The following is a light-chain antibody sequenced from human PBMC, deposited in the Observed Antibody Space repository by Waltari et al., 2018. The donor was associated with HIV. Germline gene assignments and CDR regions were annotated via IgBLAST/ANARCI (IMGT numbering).Light chain of an antibody. CDR2: GAS. CDR1: QSVSSSY. V-gene: IGKV3-20*01. CDR3: QQYGVSPGT. Sequence: EIVLTQSPGTLSLSPGERATLSCRASQSVSSSYLAWYQQKPGQAPRLLIYGASSRVTGIPDRFSGSGSGTDFTLTISRLKPEDFALYYCQQYGVSPGTFGQGTKLEIK. J-gene: IGKJ2*01.